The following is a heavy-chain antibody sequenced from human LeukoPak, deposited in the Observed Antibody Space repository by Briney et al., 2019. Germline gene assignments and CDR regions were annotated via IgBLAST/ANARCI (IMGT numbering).Heavy chain of an antibody. V-gene: IGHV4-59*01. CDR2: FYYTGLT. CDR3: AKDAVSPGEDYYDP. CDR1: GGSMSGYY. J-gene: IGHJ5*02. D-gene: IGHD3-10*01. Sequence: SETLSLTCTVSGGSMSGYYWSWIRQTPAGGLEWIGYFYYTGLTRSSPSFKSRVTIVGDTSKNQFSLRLTSMTAADTAIYYCAKDAVSPGEDYYDPWGPGTLVTVSS.